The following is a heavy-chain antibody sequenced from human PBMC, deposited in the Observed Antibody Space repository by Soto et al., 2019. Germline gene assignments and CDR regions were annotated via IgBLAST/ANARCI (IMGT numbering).Heavy chain of an antibody. CDR2: IKQDGSEK. J-gene: IGHJ6*02. CDR3: VGVGAGYDFWSGYPAGPKDYYYGMDV. Sequence: EVQLVESGGGLVQPGGSLRLSCAASGFTFSSYWMSWVRQAPGKGLEWVANIKQDGSEKYYVDSVKGRFTISRDNAKNSLYLQMNSLRAEDTAVYYCVGVGAGYDFWSGYPAGPKDYYYGMDVWGQGTTVTVSS. V-gene: IGHV3-7*01. CDR1: GFTFSSYW. D-gene: IGHD3-3*01.